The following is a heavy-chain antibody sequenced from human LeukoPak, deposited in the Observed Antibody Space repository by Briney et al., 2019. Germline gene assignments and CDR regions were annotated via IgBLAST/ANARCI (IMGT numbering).Heavy chain of an antibody. V-gene: IGHV4-39*07. CDR2: IYYSGST. J-gene: IGHJ5*02. D-gene: IGHD6-6*01. CDR1: GGSISSSSYY. Sequence: SETLSLTCTVSGGSISSSSYYWGWIRQPPGKGLEWIGSIYYSGSTYYNPSLKSRVTISVDTSKNQFSLKLSSVTAADTAVYYCARDHRLYSSSWAGPWGQGTLVTVSS. CDR3: ARDHRLYSSSWAGP.